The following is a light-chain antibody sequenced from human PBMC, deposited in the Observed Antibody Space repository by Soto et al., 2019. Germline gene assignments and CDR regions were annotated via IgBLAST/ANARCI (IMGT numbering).Light chain of an antibody. CDR2: GAS. CDR1: QSVSSSY. J-gene: IGKJ2*01. Sequence: EIVLTQSPGTLSLSPGERATLSCRASQSVSSSYLVWYQQKHGQAPRLLIYGASSRATGIRDRFSGSGSGTNFTLTISSLEHEDFAVYYCQQHTSTPHRYTFGQGTRLEIK. CDR3: QQHTSTPHRYT. V-gene: IGKV3-20*01.